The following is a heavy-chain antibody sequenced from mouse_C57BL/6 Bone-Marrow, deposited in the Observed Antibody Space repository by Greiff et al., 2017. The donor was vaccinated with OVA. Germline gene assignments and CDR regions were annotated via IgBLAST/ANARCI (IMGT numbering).Heavy chain of an antibody. V-gene: IGHV1-80*01. J-gene: IGHJ4*01. CDR1: GYAFSSYW. D-gene: IGHD3-2*02. CDR3: ARCSSGFAMDY. Sequence: VQLQQSGAELVKPGASVKISCKASGYAFSSYWMNWVKQRPGQGLEWIGQIYPGDGDTNYNGKFKGKATLTADKSSSTAYMQLSSLTSEDSAVYFCARCSSGFAMDYWGQGTTVTVSS. CDR2: IYPGDGDT.